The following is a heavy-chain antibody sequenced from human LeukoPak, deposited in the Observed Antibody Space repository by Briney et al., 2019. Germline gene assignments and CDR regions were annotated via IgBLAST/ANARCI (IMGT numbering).Heavy chain of an antibody. D-gene: IGHD1-26*01. Sequence: GGSLRLSCAASGFTVSNNYMSWVRQAPGKGLEWVSVIYLDGSTYYADSVKGRFTISRDNSKNTLYLQMNSLRAEDTAVYYCAKDLSGTYSKALGYWGQGTLVTVSS. J-gene: IGHJ4*02. CDR1: GFTVSNNY. CDR3: AKDLSGTYSKALGY. V-gene: IGHV3-53*05. CDR2: IYLDGST.